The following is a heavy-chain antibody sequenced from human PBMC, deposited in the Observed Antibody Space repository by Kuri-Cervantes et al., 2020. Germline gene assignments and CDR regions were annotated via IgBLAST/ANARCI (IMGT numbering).Heavy chain of an antibody. J-gene: IGHJ4*02. CDR3: AKVWGGGDYYDH. Sequence: GGSLRLSCAASGFTFSSYDMHWVRQATGKGLEWVSAIGTAGDTYYPGSVKGRFTISRGNSKNTLYLQLNSLRAEDTAMYYCAKVWGGGDYYDHWGQGTLVTVSS. CDR2: IGTAGDT. V-gene: IGHV3-13*01. CDR1: GFTFSSYD. D-gene: IGHD2-21*01.